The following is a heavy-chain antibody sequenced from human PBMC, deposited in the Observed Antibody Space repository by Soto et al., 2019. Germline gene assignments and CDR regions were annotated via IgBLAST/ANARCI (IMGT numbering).Heavy chain of an antibody. CDR3: ARPRGRLRNHAFDI. J-gene: IGHJ3*02. CDR1: GGSFSGYY. Sequence: QVQLQQWGAGLLKPSETLSLTCAVYGGSFSGYYWSWIRQPPGKGLEWIGEINHSGSTNYNPSLKSRVTISVDTSKNQFSLKLSSVTAADTAVYYCARPRGRLRNHAFDIWGQGTMVTVSS. V-gene: IGHV4-34*01. CDR2: INHSGST. D-gene: IGHD4-17*01.